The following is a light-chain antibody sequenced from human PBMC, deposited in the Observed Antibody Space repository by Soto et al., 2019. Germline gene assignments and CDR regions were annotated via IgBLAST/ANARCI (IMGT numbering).Light chain of an antibody. CDR1: QHIGNY. V-gene: IGKV1-17*01. J-gene: IGKJ1*01. Sequence: DIQMTQSPSSLSASVGDRVTITCQASQHIGNYLNWYQQKPGKAPKCLIYAVSSLRSGVPSRFSGSGSGTEFTLTISSLQPEDFATYYCLQHNSYPRTFGQGTKVDI. CDR3: LQHNSYPRT. CDR2: AVS.